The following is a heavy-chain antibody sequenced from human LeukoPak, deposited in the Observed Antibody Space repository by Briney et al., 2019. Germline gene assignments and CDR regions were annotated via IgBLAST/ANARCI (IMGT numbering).Heavy chain of an antibody. D-gene: IGHD3-10*01. J-gene: IGHJ5*02. CDR1: GGSFSGYY. CDR2: IYYSGST. CDR3: ARVRGWFWFDP. Sequence: PSETLSLTCAVYGGSFSGYYWSWIRQPPGKGLEWIGYIYYSGSTNYNPSLKSRVTISVDTSKNQFSLKLSSVTAADTAVYYCARVRGWFWFDPWGQGTLVTVSS. V-gene: IGHV4-59*01.